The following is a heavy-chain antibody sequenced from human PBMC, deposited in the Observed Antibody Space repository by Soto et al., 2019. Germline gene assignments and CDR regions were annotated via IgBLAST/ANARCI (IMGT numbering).Heavy chain of an antibody. CDR3: ARGKVGEATISQV. Sequence: ASVMFPCNASGYTFTCYDINWVRQATGQVLECMGWMNPNSGNTGYAQKFQGRVTMTRNTSISTACMELSSLRSEATAVYYCARGKVGEATISQVWGQGTTVNVSS. D-gene: IGHD5-12*01. CDR1: GYTFTCYD. J-gene: IGHJ6*02. V-gene: IGHV1-8*01. CDR2: MNPNSGNT.